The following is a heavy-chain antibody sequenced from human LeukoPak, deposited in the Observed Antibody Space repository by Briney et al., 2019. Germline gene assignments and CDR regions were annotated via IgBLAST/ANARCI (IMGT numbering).Heavy chain of an antibody. J-gene: IGHJ4*02. CDR2: IWYDGSNK. D-gene: IGHD6-13*01. Sequence: GGPLRLSCAASGFTFSSYGMHWVRQAPGKGPEWVAVIWYDGSNKYYADSVKGRFTISRDNSKNTLYLQMNSLRAEDTAVYYCAKDGRPKSIPAAGTWFPIDYWGQGTLVTVSS. V-gene: IGHV3-33*06. CDR1: GFTFSSYG. CDR3: AKDGRPKSIPAAGTWFPIDY.